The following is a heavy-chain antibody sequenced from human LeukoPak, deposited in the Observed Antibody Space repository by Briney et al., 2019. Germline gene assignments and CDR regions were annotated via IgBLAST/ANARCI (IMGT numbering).Heavy chain of an antibody. CDR2: IRSKAYGGTT. Sequence: GGSLRLSCAASGFTVSSNYMSWVRQAPGKGLEWVGFIRSKAYGGTTEYAASVKGRFTISRDDSKSIAYLQMNSLKTEDTAVYYCTREGERVYPWGQGTLVTVSS. J-gene: IGHJ5*02. V-gene: IGHV3-49*04. CDR3: TREGERVYP. CDR1: GFTVSSNY.